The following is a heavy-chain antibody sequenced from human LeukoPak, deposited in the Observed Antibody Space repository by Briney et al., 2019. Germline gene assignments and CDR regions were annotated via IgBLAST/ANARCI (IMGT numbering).Heavy chain of an antibody. Sequence: GSSVKVSCKASGATFSRYAISWVRQAPGQGLEWMGRIIPIFGIANYAQKFQGRVTITADKSTSTAYMGLSSLRSEDTAVYYCARGDTMVRGRTDYWGQGTLVTVSS. J-gene: IGHJ4*02. D-gene: IGHD3-10*01. V-gene: IGHV1-69*04. CDR1: GATFSRYA. CDR3: ARGDTMVRGRTDY. CDR2: IIPIFGIA.